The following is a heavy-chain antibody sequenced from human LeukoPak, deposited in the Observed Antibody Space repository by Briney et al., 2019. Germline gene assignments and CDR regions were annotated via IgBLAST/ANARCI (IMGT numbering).Heavy chain of an antibody. CDR2: IYPGDSDI. CDR1: GYSFTSYW. Sequence: GESLKISCKGSGYSFTSYWIAWVRQMPGKGLGWMGIIYPGDSDIRYSPSFQGQVTISVDKSISTAYLQWSSLKASDTAMYYCARLKVGYYSGMDVWGQGTTVTVSS. CDR3: ARLKVGYYSGMDV. J-gene: IGHJ6*02. V-gene: IGHV5-51*01.